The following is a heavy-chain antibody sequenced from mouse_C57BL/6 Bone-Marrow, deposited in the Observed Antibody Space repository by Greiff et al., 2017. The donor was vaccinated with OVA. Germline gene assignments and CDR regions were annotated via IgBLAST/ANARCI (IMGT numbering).Heavy chain of an antibody. CDR3: ARRKLCGNPFAY. V-gene: IGHV1-81*01. D-gene: IGHD2-1*01. CDR2: IYPRSGNT. Sequence: VQLQQSGAELARPGASVKLSCKASGYTFTSYGISWVKQRTGQGLEWIGEIYPRSGNTYYNAKFKGKATLTADKSSSTAYMELRSLTSEDSAVYFCARRKLCGNPFAYWGQGTLVTVSA. J-gene: IGHJ3*01. CDR1: GYTFTSYG.